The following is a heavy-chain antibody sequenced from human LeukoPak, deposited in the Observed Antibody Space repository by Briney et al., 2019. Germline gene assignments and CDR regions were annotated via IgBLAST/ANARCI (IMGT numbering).Heavy chain of an antibody. J-gene: IGHJ6*02. Sequence: CASVKVSCKASGYTFTMYYIHWVGQAPGQELEWLVLINPSDGATTHAHRLQGRVTMTRDMSTTTVYMDLRSLRSEDTAVYYCARGRYYGSGSYYNVDDDYYYYYGMDVWGQGTTVTVSS. CDR1: GYTFTMYY. CDR3: ARGRYYGSGSYYNVDDDYYYYYGMDV. D-gene: IGHD3-10*01. CDR2: INPSDGAT. V-gene: IGHV1-46*04.